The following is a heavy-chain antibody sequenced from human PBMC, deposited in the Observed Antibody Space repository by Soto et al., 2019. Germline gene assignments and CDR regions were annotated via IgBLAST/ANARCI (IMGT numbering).Heavy chain of an antibody. V-gene: IGHV3-23*01. CDR1: GFSFNNYA. D-gene: IGHD2-15*01. J-gene: IGHJ4*02. Sequence: GGSLRLSCVASGFSFNNYAMSWVRQAPGKGLEWVSAISGSGDSIHSADSVRGRFTISRDNSKNTLYLQMNSLRADDTAAYYCAKEGQFTSSYYFDYWGQGTLVTVSS. CDR2: ISGSGDSI. CDR3: AKEGQFTSSYYFDY.